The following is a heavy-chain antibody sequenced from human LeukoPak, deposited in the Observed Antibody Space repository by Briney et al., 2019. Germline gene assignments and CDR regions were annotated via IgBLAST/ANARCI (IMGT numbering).Heavy chain of an antibody. CDR1: GFTFSSYS. CDR2: ISSNSSYI. D-gene: IGHD3-3*01. V-gene: IGHV3-21*04. CDR3: ARDLTLSTFELFGFDP. J-gene: IGHJ5*02. Sequence: GGSLRLSCAASGFTFSSYSMHWVRQAPGKGLEWVSPISSNSSYIYYADSVKGRFTISRDNSKNSLYLQMNSLRAEDTALYYCARDLTLSTFELFGFDPLVQGALVSVSS.